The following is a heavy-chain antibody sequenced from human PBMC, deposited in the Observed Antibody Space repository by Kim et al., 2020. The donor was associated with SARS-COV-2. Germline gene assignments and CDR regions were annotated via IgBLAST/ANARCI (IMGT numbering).Heavy chain of an antibody. CDR3: AKSGGPQRSGSYYIGLDYFDY. Sequence: GGSLRLSCAASGFTFSSYGMHWVRQAPGKGLEWVAVIWYDGSNKYYADSVKGRFTISRDNSKNTLYLQMNSLRAEDTAVYYCAKSGGPQRSGSYYIGLDYFDYWGQGTLVTVSS. D-gene: IGHD3-10*01. V-gene: IGHV3-33*06. J-gene: IGHJ4*02. CDR2: IWYDGSNK. CDR1: GFTFSSYG.